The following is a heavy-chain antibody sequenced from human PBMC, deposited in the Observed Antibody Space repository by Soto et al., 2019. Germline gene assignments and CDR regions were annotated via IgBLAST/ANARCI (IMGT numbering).Heavy chain of an antibody. D-gene: IGHD3-3*01. CDR3: AKDLNYDFWSGSEFLVFPPHH. Sequence: GGSLRLSCTASASTFSSYAMSWVRQAPGKGLEWVAVIRDDGSNTYYADSVKGRFTISRDNSKNTLYLQMNSLRAEDTAVYYCAKDLNYDFWSGSEFLVFPPHHWGQGTLVTVSS. V-gene: IGHV3-30*18. CDR2: IRDDGSNT. J-gene: IGHJ5*02. CDR1: ASTFSSYA.